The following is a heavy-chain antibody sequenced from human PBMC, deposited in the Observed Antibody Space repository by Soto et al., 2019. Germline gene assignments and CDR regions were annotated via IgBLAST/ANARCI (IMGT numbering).Heavy chain of an antibody. V-gene: IGHV5-51*01. CDR3: ARKDYYDSSGYPTTLNAFDI. J-gene: IGHJ3*02. CDR1: GYSFTSYW. Sequence: ESLKICFKGSGYSFTSYWIGWVRQIPGKGLEWMGIIYPGDSDTRYSPSFQGQVTISADKSISTAYLQWSSLKASDTAMYYCARKDYYDSSGYPTTLNAFDIWGQGTMVTVS. D-gene: IGHD3-22*01. CDR2: IYPGDSDT.